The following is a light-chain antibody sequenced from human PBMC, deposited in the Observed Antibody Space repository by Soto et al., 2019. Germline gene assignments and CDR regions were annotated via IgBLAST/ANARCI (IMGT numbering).Light chain of an antibody. V-gene: IGKV4-1*01. CDR2: WAS. J-gene: IGKJ4*01. CDR1: QSVLYIPTNKNY. Sequence: DILMTQSPDSLAVSLGERATINCKSSQSVLYIPTNKNYLAWYQQKPGQPPKLLIYWASTRELGVPDRFSGSGSGTDFTLTISSLQAGDVAVYYCQQYFTPPGLGFGGGTRVEIK. CDR3: QQYFTPPGLG.